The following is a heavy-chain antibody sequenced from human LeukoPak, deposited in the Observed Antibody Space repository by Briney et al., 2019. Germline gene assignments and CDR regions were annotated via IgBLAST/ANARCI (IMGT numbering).Heavy chain of an antibody. CDR1: GGSISTYY. V-gene: IGHV4-59*01. Sequence: SETLSLTCTVSGGSISTYYWNWIRQPPGKGLEWIGYIYYSGSTNYNPSLKSRATISVDTSKKQFSLKLSSVTAADTAMYYCARGDYYYSYYMDVWGKGTTVTVSS. J-gene: IGHJ6*03. CDR2: IYYSGST. CDR3: ARGDYYYSYYMDV.